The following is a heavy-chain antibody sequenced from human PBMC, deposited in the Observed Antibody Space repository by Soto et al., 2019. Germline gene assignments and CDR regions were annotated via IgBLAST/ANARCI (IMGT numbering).Heavy chain of an antibody. CDR2: TIPVFNTA. CDR3: ARGVYGSGNYYTGPSAFDI. J-gene: IGHJ3*02. D-gene: IGHD3-10*01. Sequence: QVQLEQSGAEVKKPGSSVKVSCKASGGTLSDHGVAWLRQAPGQGLEWMGGTIPVFNTAKYAQKFQARVTVTADKFTNIAYMELSSLRSADTAFYFCARGVYGSGNYYTGPSAFDIWGQGTMVIVSS. V-gene: IGHV1-69*06. CDR1: GGTLSDHG.